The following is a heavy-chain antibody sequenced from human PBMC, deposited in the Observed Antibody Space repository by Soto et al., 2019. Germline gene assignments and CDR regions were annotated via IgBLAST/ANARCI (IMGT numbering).Heavy chain of an antibody. V-gene: IGHV1-69*13. D-gene: IGHD5-12*01. J-gene: IGHJ6*03. Sequence: ASVKVSCKASGGTFSSYAISWVRQAPGQGLEWMGGIIPIFGTANYAQKFQGRVTITADESTSTAYMELSSLRSEDTAVYYCATGPVAMTPEAYYYYYYYMDVWGKGTTVTVSS. CDR3: ATGPVAMTPEAYYYYYYYMDV. CDR2: IIPIFGTA. CDR1: GGTFSSYA.